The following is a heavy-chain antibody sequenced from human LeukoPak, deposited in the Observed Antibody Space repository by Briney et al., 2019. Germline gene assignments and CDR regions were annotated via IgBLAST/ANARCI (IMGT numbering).Heavy chain of an antibody. Sequence: PWGSLRLSCAASGFTFSSYAMHWVRQAPGKGLEWVAVISYDGSNKYYADSVKGRFTISRDNSKNTLYLQMNSLRAEDTAVYYCASPRYSSGYTIYYFDYWGQGTLVTVSS. J-gene: IGHJ4*02. D-gene: IGHD6-19*01. V-gene: IGHV3-30*04. CDR2: ISYDGSNK. CDR3: ASPRYSSGYTIYYFDY. CDR1: GFTFSSYA.